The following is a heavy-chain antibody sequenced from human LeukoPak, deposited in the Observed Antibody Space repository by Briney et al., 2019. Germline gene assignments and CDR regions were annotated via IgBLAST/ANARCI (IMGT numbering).Heavy chain of an antibody. J-gene: IGHJ6*02. V-gene: IGHV4-39*01. Sequence: SETLSLTCTVSGGSITSSPYYWGWIRQPPGKGLEWIGSFYFVGGTYYNPSLKSRLTISVNTSKNQFSLKLTSVTAADTALYYCARNSGPYYYGMDVWGQGTTVTVSS. D-gene: IGHD1-1*01. CDR3: ARNSGPYYYGMDV. CDR1: GGSITSSPYY. CDR2: FYFVGGT.